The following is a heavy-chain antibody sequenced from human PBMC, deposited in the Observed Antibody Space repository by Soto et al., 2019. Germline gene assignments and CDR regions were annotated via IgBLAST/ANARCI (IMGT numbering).Heavy chain of an antibody. J-gene: IGHJ5*02. CDR1: GGSISSGGYS. CDR3: AREGIRYPNSNWFDP. D-gene: IGHD3-9*01. Sequence: QLQLQESGSGLVKPSQTLSLTCAVSGGSISSGGYSWSWIRQPPGKGLEWIGYIYHSGSTYYNPSHKSRVTISVDRSKNQFSLKLSSVTAADTAVYYCAREGIRYPNSNWFDPWGQGTLVTVSS. CDR2: IYHSGST. V-gene: IGHV4-30-2*01.